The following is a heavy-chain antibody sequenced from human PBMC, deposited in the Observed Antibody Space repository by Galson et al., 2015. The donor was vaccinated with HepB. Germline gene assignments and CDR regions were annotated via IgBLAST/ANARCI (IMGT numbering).Heavy chain of an antibody. D-gene: IGHD3-22*01. CDR2: ISAYNGNT. V-gene: IGHV1-18*04. CDR1: GYTFTSYG. Sequence: SVKVSCKASGYTFTSYGISWVRQAPGQGLEWMGWISAYNGNTNYAQELQGRVTMTTDTSTSTAYMELRSLRSDDTAVYYCARWSRNSSGPWGGGYWGQGTLVTVSS. CDR3: ARWSRNSSGPWGGGY. J-gene: IGHJ4*02.